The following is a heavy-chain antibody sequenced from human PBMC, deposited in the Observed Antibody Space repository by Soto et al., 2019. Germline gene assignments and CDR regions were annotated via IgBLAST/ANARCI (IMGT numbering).Heavy chain of an antibody. CDR2: IIPIFGTA. J-gene: IGHJ6*02. CDR3: ARHPPAVYYYGMDV. CDR1: GGTFSSYA. Sequence: QVQLVQSGAEVKKPGSSVKVSCKASGGTFSSYAISWVRQAPGQGLEWMGGIIPIFGTANYAQKFQGRVMITADESTSTAYMELSSLRSEDTAVYYCARHPPAVYYYGMDVWGQGTTVTVSS. V-gene: IGHV1-69*12.